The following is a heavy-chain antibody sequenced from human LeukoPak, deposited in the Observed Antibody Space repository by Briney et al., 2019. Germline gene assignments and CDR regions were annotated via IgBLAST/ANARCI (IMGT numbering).Heavy chain of an antibody. D-gene: IGHD2-2*01. CDR1: GGSIINYDYY. CDR2: MHYSGST. Sequence: PSETLSLTCTVSGGSIINYDYYWGRIRQPPGKGLEWMASMHYSGSTYLNPSLKSRVTISVDTSKNQFSLNLSSVTAADTAVYYCTISCGSTSCSDGDWFDSWGQGTLVTVSS. V-gene: IGHV4-39*01. CDR3: TISCGSTSCSDGDWFDS. J-gene: IGHJ5*01.